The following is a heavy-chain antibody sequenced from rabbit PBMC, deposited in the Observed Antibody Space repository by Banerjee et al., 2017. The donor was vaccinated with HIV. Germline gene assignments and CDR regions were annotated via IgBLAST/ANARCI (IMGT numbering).Heavy chain of an antibody. CDR2: IYTTSGST. J-gene: IGHJ4*01. V-gene: IGHV1S43*01. CDR1: GIDFSSYYR. CDR3: CRAPYDDYGDRNL. D-gene: IGHD2-1*01. Sequence: QSLEESGGDLVKPGASLTLTCTASGIDFSSYYRMCWVRQAPGRGLELIACIYTTSGSTWYASWVNGRFTISRSTSLNTVDLQMTSLTAADTATYFCCRAPYDDYGDRNLWGQGTLVTVS.